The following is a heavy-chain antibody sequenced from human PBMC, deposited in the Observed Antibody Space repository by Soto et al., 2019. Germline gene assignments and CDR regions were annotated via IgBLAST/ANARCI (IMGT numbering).Heavy chain of an antibody. CDR1: GGTFSSYA. J-gene: IGHJ4*02. V-gene: IGHV1-69*13. CDR2: VIPIFGKA. D-gene: IGHD1-7*01. CDR3: ARGLRGTRDGYNELDY. Sequence: ASVKVSCKASGGTFSSYANSWVRPAPGQGLEWMGGVIPIFGKANYARKFMGRVTITGHDATSTAYMQLGSVRSEDTAVYYCARGLRGTRDGYNELDYWGQGTLVTVSS.